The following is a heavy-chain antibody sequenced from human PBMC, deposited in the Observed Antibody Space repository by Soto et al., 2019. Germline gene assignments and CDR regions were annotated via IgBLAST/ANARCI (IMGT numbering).Heavy chain of an antibody. CDR1: GGSFSSYA. Sequence: PVNLSCKACGGSFSSYAVSWVRQAHGQGLEWMGGIIPIFGTANYAQKFQGRVTITADESTSTAYMELSSLRSEDTAVYYCARDRRAARRYVSYYGMDVWGQGTTVTV. D-gene: IGHD6-6*01. CDR2: IIPIFGTA. CDR3: ARDRRAARRYVSYYGMDV. J-gene: IGHJ6*02. V-gene: IGHV1-69*13.